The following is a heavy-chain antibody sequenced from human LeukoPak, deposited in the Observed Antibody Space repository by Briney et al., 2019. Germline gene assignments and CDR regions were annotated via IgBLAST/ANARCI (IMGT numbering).Heavy chain of an antibody. Sequence: ASVKVSFKASGYTFTGYFIHWVRQAPGQGLEWMGWINPNSGGTNYTQKFQGRVTMTRDTSISTACMELSRLRSDDTAVYYCAISDYGGKSPPLDYWGQGTLVTVSS. CDR1: GYTFTGYF. CDR2: INPNSGGT. J-gene: IGHJ4*02. CDR3: AISDYGGKSPPLDY. V-gene: IGHV1-2*02. D-gene: IGHD4-23*01.